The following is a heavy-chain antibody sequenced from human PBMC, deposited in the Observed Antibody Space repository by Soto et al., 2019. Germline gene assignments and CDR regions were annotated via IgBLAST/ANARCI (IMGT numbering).Heavy chain of an antibody. J-gene: IGHJ4*02. V-gene: IGHV1-18*01. Sequence: QVQLVQSGAEVKKPGPSLKVSCKASGYTLTSFVLTGVRQAPEQGLEWMGWIRAYNGNPNYAQKLQGKVTMTTDTSTSTAYMELRSLRSDDTAVYYCARERGGYSLNFFDYWGQGTLVTVSS. CDR3: ARERGGYSLNFFDY. CDR1: GYTLTSFV. CDR2: IRAYNGNP. D-gene: IGHD1-26*01.